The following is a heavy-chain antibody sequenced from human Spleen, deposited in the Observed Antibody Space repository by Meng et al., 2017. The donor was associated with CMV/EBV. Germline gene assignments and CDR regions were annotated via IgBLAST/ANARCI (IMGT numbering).Heavy chain of an antibody. J-gene: IGHJ5*02. CDR2: MKPNSGKT. CDR1: V. V-gene: IGHV1-8*01. D-gene: IGHD3-3*01. Sequence: VSSWVRQATGQGLGWVEWMKPNSGKTNYAKKFQDRVTMTRNTSVSTADVEVSSLRSEETAVYYCAGGDEAPCYDVWSGYYHNWFDPWGQGTLVTVSS. CDR3: AGGDEAPCYDVWSGYYHNWFDP.